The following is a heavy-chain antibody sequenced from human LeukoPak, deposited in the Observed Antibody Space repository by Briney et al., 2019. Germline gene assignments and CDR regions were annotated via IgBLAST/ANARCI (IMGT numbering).Heavy chain of an antibody. CDR1: GGSISSYY. J-gene: IGHJ5*02. CDR3: ARSSYYDSSGYYRRVWFDP. Sequence: SETLSLTCTASGGSISSYYWSWIRQPAGKGLEWIGRIYTSGSTNYNPSLKSRVTMSVDTSKNQFSLKLSSVTAADTAVYYCARSSYYDSSGYYRRVWFDPWGQGTLVTVSS. D-gene: IGHD3-22*01. V-gene: IGHV4-4*07. CDR2: IYTSGST.